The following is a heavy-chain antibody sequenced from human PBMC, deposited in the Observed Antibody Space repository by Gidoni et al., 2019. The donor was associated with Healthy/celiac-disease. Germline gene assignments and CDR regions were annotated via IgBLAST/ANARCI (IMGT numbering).Heavy chain of an antibody. Sequence: MSWDRQAPGKGLEWVANIKQDGSEKYYVDSVMVRFTITRDNAKNSLYLQMNSLNAEDTAVYYCARDDLAVADKYGMDVWGQGTTVTVSS. CDR3: ARDDLAVADKYGMDV. J-gene: IGHJ6*02. D-gene: IGHD6-19*01. CDR2: IKQDGSEK. V-gene: IGHV3-7*03.